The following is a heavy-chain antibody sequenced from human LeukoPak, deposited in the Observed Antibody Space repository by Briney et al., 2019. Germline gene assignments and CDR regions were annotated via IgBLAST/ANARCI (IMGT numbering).Heavy chain of an antibody. D-gene: IGHD5-12*01. CDR2: IGGSNGIT. J-gene: IGHJ4*02. V-gene: IGHV3-23*01. Sequence: PGGSLRLSCAASRFTFYSYAMSWVRQAPGKGLEWVSVIGGSNGITFYVGSVKGRFTISRDNSKDTLYLQMNSLRAEDTAVYYCARNENSGWGYFDYWGQGTLVTVSS. CDR3: ARNENSGWGYFDY. CDR1: RFTFYSYA.